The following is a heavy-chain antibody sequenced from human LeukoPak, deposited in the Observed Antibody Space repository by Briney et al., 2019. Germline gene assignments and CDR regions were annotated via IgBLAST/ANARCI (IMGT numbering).Heavy chain of an antibody. CDR2: IIPMFNTA. V-gene: IGHV1-69*08. Sequence: SVKVSCKASGGTFSSYSFTWVRQAPGQGLEWMGRIIPMFNTANYAQDFQGRVTITADKSTSTAYMELITLRSEDTAVYYCAREAKTSNWNSVPYLDYWGQGTLITVSS. D-gene: IGHD1-7*01. J-gene: IGHJ4*02. CDR3: AREAKTSNWNSVPYLDY. CDR1: GGTFSSYS.